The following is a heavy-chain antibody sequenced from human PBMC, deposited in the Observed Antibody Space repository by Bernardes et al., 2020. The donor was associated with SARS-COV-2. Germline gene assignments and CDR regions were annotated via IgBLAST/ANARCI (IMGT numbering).Heavy chain of an antibody. Sequence: GGSLRLSCAASGFTFRSSAMSWVRQAPGTGLEWVSAISGSGGSTYYADSVKGRFTISRDNSKNTLYLQMNSLRAEDTAVYYCAKIPSIGFGELLGYFDYWGQGTLVTVSS. V-gene: IGHV3-23*01. J-gene: IGHJ4*02. CDR1: GFTFRSSA. D-gene: IGHD3-10*01. CDR3: AKIPSIGFGELLGYFDY. CDR2: ISGSGGST.